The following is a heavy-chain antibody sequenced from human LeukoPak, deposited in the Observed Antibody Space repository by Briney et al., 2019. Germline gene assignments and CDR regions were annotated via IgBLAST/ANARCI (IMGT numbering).Heavy chain of an antibody. CDR1: GGTFSSYA. J-gene: IGHJ4*02. CDR2: IIPIFGTA. CDR3: ASVLSGVTYWYFDY. V-gene: IGHV1-69*13. Sequence: GASVKVSCKASGGTFSSYAISWVRQAPGQGLEWMGGIIPIFGTANYAQKFQGRVTITADESTSTAYMELSSLRSEDTAVYYCASVLSGVTYWYFDYWGQGTLVTVSS. D-gene: IGHD1-26*01.